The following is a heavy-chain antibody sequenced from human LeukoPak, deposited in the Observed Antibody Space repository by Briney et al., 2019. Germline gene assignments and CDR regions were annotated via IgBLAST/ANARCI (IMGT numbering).Heavy chain of an antibody. J-gene: IGHJ4*02. CDR1: GGSISSTTYY. V-gene: IGHV4-39*07. CDR2: ISYSGST. CDR3: ARRYGSGSSGTFDY. Sequence: SETLSLTCSVSGGSISSTTYYWGWIRQPPGKGLEWIGSISYSGSTNYNPSLKSRVTMSVDTSKNQFSLKLSSVTAADTAMYYCARRYGSGSSGTFDYWGQGTLVTVSS. D-gene: IGHD3-10*01.